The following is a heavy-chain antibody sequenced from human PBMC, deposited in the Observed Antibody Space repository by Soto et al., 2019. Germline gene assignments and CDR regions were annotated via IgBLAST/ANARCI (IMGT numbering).Heavy chain of an antibody. Sequence: EVQLVESGGGLVQPGGSLRLSCAASGFTFSSYWMHWVRQAPGKGLVWVSRINSDGSSTSYADSVKGRFTISRDNAKNTLYLQMNSLRAEDTAVYYCARDNYDFWSGYYNRGYGMDVWGQGTTVTVSS. D-gene: IGHD3-3*01. CDR2: INSDGSST. CDR1: GFTFSSYW. CDR3: ARDNYDFWSGYYNRGYGMDV. J-gene: IGHJ6*02. V-gene: IGHV3-74*01.